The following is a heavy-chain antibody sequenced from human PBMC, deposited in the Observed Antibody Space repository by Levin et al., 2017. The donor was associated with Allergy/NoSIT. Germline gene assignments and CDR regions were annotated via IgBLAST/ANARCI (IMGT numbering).Heavy chain of an antibody. CDR2: IRDRGST. J-gene: IGHJ4*02. CDR1: GFSFSRAW. Sequence: GGSLRLSCVASGFSFSRAWMNWVRQAPGKGLEYIGRIRDRGSTDYTAPVKGRFTISRDDSKNTLFLQMDSLKIEDTAVYFCTTGAMCGDNDWDCNWGQGTLVIVSS. V-gene: IGHV3-15*01. CDR3: TTGAMCGDNDWDCN. D-gene: IGHD4-17*01.